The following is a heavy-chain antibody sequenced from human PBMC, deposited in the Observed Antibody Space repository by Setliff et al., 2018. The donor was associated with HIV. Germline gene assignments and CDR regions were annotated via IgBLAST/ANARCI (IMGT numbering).Heavy chain of an antibody. CDR2: INPNSGGT. D-gene: IGHD3-3*01. CDR3: ARDGKTYYNFWSGHDY. Sequence: ASVKVSCKASGYTFTGYYLHWVRQAPGQGLEWMGWINPNSGGTNSAQKFQGRVTMTSDTSISTAYMELSRLRSDDTAVYYCARDGKTYYNFWSGHDYWGQGTLVTVSS. V-gene: IGHV1-2*02. CDR1: GYTFTGYY. J-gene: IGHJ4*02.